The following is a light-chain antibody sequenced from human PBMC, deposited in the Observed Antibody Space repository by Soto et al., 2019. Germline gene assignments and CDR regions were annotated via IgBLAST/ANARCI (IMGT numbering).Light chain of an antibody. J-gene: IGKJ4*02. V-gene: IGKV3-15*01. Sequence: EIVMTQSPATLSVSPGERATLSCRASQSVSSKLAWYQQKPGQGPRLLIYGASTRATGIPARFSGSGSGTELRLSINRLDAIDGGIYYCLACSTMSKMFGGGQKVDI. CDR2: GAS. CDR3: LACSTMSKM. CDR1: QSVSSK.